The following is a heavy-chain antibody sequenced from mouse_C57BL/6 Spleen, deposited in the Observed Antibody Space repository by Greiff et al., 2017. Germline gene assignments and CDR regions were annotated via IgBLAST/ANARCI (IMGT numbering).Heavy chain of an antibody. CDR2: ISYDGSN. Sequence: VQLKESGPGLVKPSQSLSLTCSVTGYSITSGYYWNWIRQFPGNKLEWMGYISYDGSNNYNPSLKNRISITRDTSKNQFFLKLNSVTTEDTATYYCARYGNYNPYYFDYWGQGTTLTVSS. J-gene: IGHJ2*01. CDR3: ARYGNYNPYYFDY. D-gene: IGHD2-10*02. V-gene: IGHV3-6*01. CDR1: GYSITSGYY.